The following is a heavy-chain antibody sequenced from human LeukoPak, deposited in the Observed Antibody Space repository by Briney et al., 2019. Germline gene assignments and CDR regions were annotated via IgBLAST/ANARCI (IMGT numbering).Heavy chain of an antibody. J-gene: IGHJ4*02. V-gene: IGHV4-59*01. D-gene: IGHD1-1*01. CDR2: IYYSGST. CDR3: ARTTLPGPIFDY. Sequence: PSETLSLTCTVPGGSISSYYWSWIRQPPGKGLEWIGYIYYSGSTNYNPSLKSRVTISVDTSKNQFSLKLSSVTAADTAVYYCARTTLPGPIFDYWGQGTLVTVSS. CDR1: GGSISSYY.